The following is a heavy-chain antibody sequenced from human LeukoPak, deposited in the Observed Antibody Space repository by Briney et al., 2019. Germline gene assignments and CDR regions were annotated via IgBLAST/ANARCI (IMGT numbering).Heavy chain of an antibody. D-gene: IGHD4-17*01. V-gene: IGHV3-23*01. CDR3: ARDLYGETAPGY. Sequence: SGGSLRLSCAASGFTFSSYAMSWVRQAPGKGLEWVSAISGSGGSTYYADSVKGRFTISRDNSKNTLYLQMNSLRAEDTAVYYCARDLYGETAPGYWGQGTLVTVSS. J-gene: IGHJ4*02. CDR2: ISGSGGST. CDR1: GFTFSSYA.